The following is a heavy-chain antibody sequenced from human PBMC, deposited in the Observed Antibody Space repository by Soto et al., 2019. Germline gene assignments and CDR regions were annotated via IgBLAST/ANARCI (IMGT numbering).Heavy chain of an antibody. D-gene: IGHD6-6*01. CDR1: GFTVSSNY. CDR2: IYSGGST. CDR3: ARLASAARPGDDY. J-gene: IGHJ4*02. V-gene: IGHV3-66*04. Sequence: GGSLRLSCAASGFTVSSNYMSWVRQAPGKGLEWVSVIYSGGSTYYADSVKGRFTISRDNSKNTLYLQMNSLRAEDTAVYYCARLASAARPGDDYWGQGTLVTVSS.